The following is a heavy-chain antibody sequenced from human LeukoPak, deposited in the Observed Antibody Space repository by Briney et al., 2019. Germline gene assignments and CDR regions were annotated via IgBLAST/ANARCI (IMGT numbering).Heavy chain of an antibody. J-gene: IGHJ4*02. CDR1: GFTFSSYE. D-gene: IGHD1-26*01. Sequence: GGSLRLSCVASGFTFSSYEMNWVRQAPGKGLEWLSYITSSDSTTHYADSVKGRFTISRDDAQNSLYLQMNSLRVEDTAVYYCARDRGWELLHPLVFDYWGQGTLVTVSS. V-gene: IGHV3-48*03. CDR2: ITSSDSTT. CDR3: ARDRGWELLHPLVFDY.